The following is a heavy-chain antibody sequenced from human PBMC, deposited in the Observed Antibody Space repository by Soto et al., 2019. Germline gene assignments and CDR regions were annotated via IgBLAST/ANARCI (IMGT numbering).Heavy chain of an antibody. CDR2: ISAYNGNT. J-gene: IGHJ6*02. D-gene: IGHD4-17*01. CDR1: GYTFTSYG. V-gene: IGHV1-18*01. CDR3: ARDPRPRTTVVTPAVNYGMDV. Sequence: GASVKVSCKASGYTFTSYGISWVRQAPGQGLEWMGWISAYNGNTNYAQKLQGRVTMTTDTSTSTAYMELRSLRSDDTAVYYCARDPRPRTTVVTPAVNYGMDVWGQGTTVTVSS.